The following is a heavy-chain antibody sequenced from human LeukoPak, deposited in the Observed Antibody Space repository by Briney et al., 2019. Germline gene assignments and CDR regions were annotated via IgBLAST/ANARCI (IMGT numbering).Heavy chain of an antibody. CDR3: ARSQPRDSGTYLSDWFDP. J-gene: IGHJ5*02. CDR1: GFTFSSYE. D-gene: IGHD3-10*01. V-gene: IGHV3-48*03. Sequence: PGGSLRLSCAASGFTFSSYEMNWVRQAPGKGLEWVSYISSSGSTIYYADSVKGRFTISRDNAKNSLYLQLNSLRAEDTAVYYCARSQPRDSGTYLSDWFDPWGQGTLVTVSS. CDR2: ISSSGSTI.